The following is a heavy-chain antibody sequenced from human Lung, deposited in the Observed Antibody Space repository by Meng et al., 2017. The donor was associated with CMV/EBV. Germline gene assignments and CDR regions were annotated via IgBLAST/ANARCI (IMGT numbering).Heavy chain of an antibody. CDR1: GGSISSGDYY. Sequence: PLRESAPGLVNTSQTLSLTCTVSGGSISSGDYYWSWIRQPPGKGLEWIGYIYYSGSTYYNPSLKSRVTISVDTSKNQFSLKLSSVTAADTAVYYCARDRTTGRYFDYWGQGTLVTVSS. J-gene: IGHJ4*02. D-gene: IGHD4-11*01. CDR3: ARDRTTGRYFDY. V-gene: IGHV4-30-4*01. CDR2: IYYSGST.